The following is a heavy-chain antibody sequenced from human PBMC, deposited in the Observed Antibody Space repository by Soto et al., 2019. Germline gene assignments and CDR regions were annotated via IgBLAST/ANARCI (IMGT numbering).Heavy chain of an antibody. Sequence: ASVKVSCKASGYTFTSYAMHWVHQAPGQRLEWMGWINAGNGNTKYSQKFQGRVTITRDTSASTAYMELSSLRSEDTAVYYCARGLTMVRGVILDAFDIWGQGTMVTVS. CDR3: ARGLTMVRGVILDAFDI. V-gene: IGHV1-3*01. J-gene: IGHJ3*02. D-gene: IGHD3-10*01. CDR2: INAGNGNT. CDR1: GYTFTSYA.